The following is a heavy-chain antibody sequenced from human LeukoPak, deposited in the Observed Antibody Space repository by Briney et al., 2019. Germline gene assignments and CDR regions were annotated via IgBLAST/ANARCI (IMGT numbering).Heavy chain of an antibody. Sequence: GGSLRLSCTASGFTFSSYWMNWVRQAPGNGLEWVANIKQDGSEKYYVDSVKGRFTISRDNAKKSLYLQMNSLRAEGTAVYYCARETEMANLDYWGQGTLVTVSS. CDR3: ARETEMANLDY. J-gene: IGHJ4*02. CDR1: GFTFSSYW. D-gene: IGHD5-24*01. V-gene: IGHV3-7*04. CDR2: IKQDGSEK.